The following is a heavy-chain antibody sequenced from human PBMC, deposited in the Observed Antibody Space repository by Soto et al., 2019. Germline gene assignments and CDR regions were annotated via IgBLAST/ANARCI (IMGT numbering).Heavy chain of an antibody. Sequence: SETLSLTCAVYGGSFSGYYWSWIRQPPGKGLEWIGEINHSGSTNYNPSLKSRVTISVGTSKNQFSLKLSSVTAADTAVYYCARPWYYYDSSGYLRPNAFDIWGQGTMVTVSS. CDR3: ARPWYYYDSSGYLRPNAFDI. D-gene: IGHD3-22*01. CDR2: INHSGST. CDR1: GGSFSGYY. J-gene: IGHJ3*02. V-gene: IGHV4-34*01.